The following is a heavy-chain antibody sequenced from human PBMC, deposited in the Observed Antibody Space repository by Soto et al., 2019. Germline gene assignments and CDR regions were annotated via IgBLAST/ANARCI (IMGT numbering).Heavy chain of an antibody. CDR2: ISAYNGNT. D-gene: IGHD2-15*01. CDR3: ARQKGYNAFDI. V-gene: IGHV1-18*01. J-gene: IGHJ3*02. CDR1: GYTFTSYG. Sequence: ASVKVSCKASGYTFTSYGISWVRQAPGQGLEWMGWISAYNGNTNYAQKLQGRVTMTTDTSTSTAHLELRSLRSDDTAVYYCARQKGYNAFDIWGQGTMVTLSS.